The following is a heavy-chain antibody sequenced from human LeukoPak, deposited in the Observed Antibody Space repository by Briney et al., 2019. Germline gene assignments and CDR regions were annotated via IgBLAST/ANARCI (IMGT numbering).Heavy chain of an antibody. Sequence: PSETLSLTCTVSGGSNNSYYWSWIRQPPGKGLEWIGYTHPSGNTNYSPSLKSRVTISIAMSRSQFSLKLSSVTAADTAVYYCAIKAPKKGWFDPWGQGTLVTVSS. CDR2: THPSGNT. CDR3: AIKAPKKGWFDP. V-gene: IGHV4-4*09. J-gene: IGHJ5*02. CDR1: GGSNNSYY.